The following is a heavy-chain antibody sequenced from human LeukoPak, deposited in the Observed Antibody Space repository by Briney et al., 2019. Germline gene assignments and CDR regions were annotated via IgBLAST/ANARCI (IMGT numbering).Heavy chain of an antibody. CDR2: IYYSGST. D-gene: IGHD2-8*02. CDR1: GRSISRYY. CDR3: ASGYTNWWPLDY. J-gene: IGHJ4*02. Sequence: SETVSLTCTVSGRSISRYYWRWLRQPPGRGGEGLGYIYYSGSTNYNPSLMSRVTISADTSKNQFFLKLSSVTAADTAVYYCASGYTNWWPLDYWGRGARVIVSA. V-gene: IGHV4-59*08.